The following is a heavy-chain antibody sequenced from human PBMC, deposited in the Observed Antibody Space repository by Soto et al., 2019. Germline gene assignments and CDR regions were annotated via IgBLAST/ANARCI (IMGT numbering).Heavy chain of an antibody. J-gene: IGHJ5*02. Sequence: QVQLQESGPGLVKPSGTLSLTCAVSGGSISSSNWWSWVRQPPGKGLERIGEIYHSGSTNYNPSLKSRVTISVDKSKNQFSLKLSSVTASDTAVYYCARDYMVLGVMRWFDPWGQGTLVTVSS. D-gene: IGHD3-10*01. V-gene: IGHV4-4*02. CDR3: ARDYMVLGVMRWFDP. CDR2: IYHSGST. CDR1: GGSISSSNW.